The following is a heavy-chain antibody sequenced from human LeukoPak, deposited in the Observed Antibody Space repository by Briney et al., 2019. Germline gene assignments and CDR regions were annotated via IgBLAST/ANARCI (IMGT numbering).Heavy chain of an antibody. Sequence: GRSLRLSCTASGFTFSNYGMHWVRQAPGKGLEWVAVMWVWNDGSNEYYAVSVKGRFTIARDNSKNALYLQMVSLRAEDTADYYCARDRFPHDDAHYGMDVWGQGTTVTVSS. J-gene: IGHJ6*02. CDR2: MWVWNDGSNE. D-gene: IGHD3-16*01. CDR1: GFTFSNYG. CDR3: ARDRFPHDDAHYGMDV. V-gene: IGHV3-33*01.